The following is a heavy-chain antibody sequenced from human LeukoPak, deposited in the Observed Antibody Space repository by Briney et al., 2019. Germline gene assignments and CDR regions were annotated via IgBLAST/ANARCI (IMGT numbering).Heavy chain of an antibody. D-gene: IGHD2-15*01. CDR2: IDWDDDK. V-gene: IGHV2-70*11. CDR1: GFSLSTSGMS. Sequence: SGPALLKPTPTLTLTFTFSGFSLSTSGMSVSWIRQPPGKALEWLARIDWDDDKYYSTSLKTRLTISKDTSKNQVVLTMTNMDPVDTATYYCARSPASGGSRYYFDYWGQGTLVTVSS. CDR3: ARSPASGGSRYYFDY. J-gene: IGHJ4*02.